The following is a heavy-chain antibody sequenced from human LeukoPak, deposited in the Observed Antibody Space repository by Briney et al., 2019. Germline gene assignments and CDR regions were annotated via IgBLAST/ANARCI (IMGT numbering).Heavy chain of an antibody. CDR3: ARGRSGYYFDY. D-gene: IGHD6-25*01. CDR2: ISSSSANI. CDR1: GFTFSSYA. Sequence: GGSLRLSCAASGFTFSSYAMSWVRQAPGKGLEWVSYISSSSANIYYADSVKGRFTISRDNAKNSLFLQMNSLRAEDTAVYYCARGRSGYYFDYWGQGTPVTVSS. J-gene: IGHJ4*02. V-gene: IGHV3-48*01.